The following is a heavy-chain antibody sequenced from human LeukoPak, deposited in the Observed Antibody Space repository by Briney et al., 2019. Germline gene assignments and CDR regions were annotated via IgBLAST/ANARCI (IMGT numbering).Heavy chain of an antibody. CDR3: ARREVVVVPAAPPDYHGMDV. V-gene: IGHV1-69*13. J-gene: IGHJ6*04. CDR2: IIPIFGTA. CDR1: GGTFSSYA. Sequence: SVKVSCKASGGTFSSYAISWVRQAPGQGLEWMGGIIPIFGTANYAQKFQGRVTITADESTSTAYMELSSLRSEDTAVYYCARREVVVVPAAPPDYHGMDVWGKGTTVTVSS. D-gene: IGHD2-2*01.